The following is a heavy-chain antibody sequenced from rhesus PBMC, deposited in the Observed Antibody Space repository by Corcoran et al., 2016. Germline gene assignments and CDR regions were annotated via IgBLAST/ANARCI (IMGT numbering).Heavy chain of an antibody. D-gene: IGHD1-20*01. J-gene: IGHJ5-2*02. CDR1: GASISSNS. V-gene: IGHV4S2*01. Sequence: QVQLQESGPGLVKPSETLHLTCAVSGASISSNSWSWIRQAPVKGRGWIGRIYGSGARTYFNPSLKSRVTISIDTSKNQFSLELGSVTAADTAVYYCALEQRDVYNSLDVWSRGVLVTVSS. CDR2: IYGSGART. CDR3: ALEQRDVYNSLDV.